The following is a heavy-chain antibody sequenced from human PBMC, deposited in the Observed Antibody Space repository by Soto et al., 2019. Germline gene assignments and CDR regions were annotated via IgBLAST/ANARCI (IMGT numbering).Heavy chain of an antibody. J-gene: IGHJ4*02. D-gene: IGHD4-17*01. CDR2: IYYSGST. Sequence: PSQTLSHTCAVSGGSARRGSYYWCWIRQPPGKGLEWIGYIYYSGSTNYNPSLKSRLTISEDTSKNQFSLRLNSVTAADTAVYYCVRCRFEEQAVTMRYFNSWGQGTLVT. CDR3: VRCRFEEQAVTMRYFNS. CDR1: GGSARRGSYY. V-gene: IGHV4-61*01.